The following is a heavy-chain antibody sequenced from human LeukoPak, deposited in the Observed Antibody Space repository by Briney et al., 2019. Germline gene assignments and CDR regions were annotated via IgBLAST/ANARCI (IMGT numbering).Heavy chain of an antibody. CDR2: ICLDGRI. D-gene: IGHD2-15*01. J-gene: IGHJ4*02. Sequence: SETLSLTCGVSGGSITSRDCWSWVRQPPGKGLEWIGEICLDGRIHYTPSLKSRISISIDRSKDQFSLNLISVAAADAAIYFCASQGGLRNDFWGQGTLVTVSS. V-gene: IGHV4-4*02. CDR3: ASQGGLRNDF. CDR1: GGSITSRDC.